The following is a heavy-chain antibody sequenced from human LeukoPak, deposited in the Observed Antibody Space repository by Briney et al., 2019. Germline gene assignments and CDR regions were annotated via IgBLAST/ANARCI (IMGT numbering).Heavy chain of an antibody. CDR3: ARGGLLWFGELLSRRFDP. D-gene: IGHD3-10*01. Sequence: SGGSLRLSCAASGFTFSSYGMSWVRQAPGKGLEWIGEINHSGSTNYNPSLKSRVTISVDTSKNQFSLKLSSVTAADTAVYYCARGGLLWFGELLSRRFDPWGQGTLVTVSS. V-gene: IGHV4-34*01. CDR2: INHSGST. J-gene: IGHJ5*02. CDR1: GFTFSSYG.